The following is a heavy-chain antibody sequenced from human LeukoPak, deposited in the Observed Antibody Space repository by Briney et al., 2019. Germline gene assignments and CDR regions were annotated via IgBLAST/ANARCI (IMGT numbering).Heavy chain of an antibody. Sequence: PSETLSLTCGVYGGSFRSYYWNWIRQPPGKGLEWIGEINHSGSTNYNPSLKSRVTMSVDTSKKQFSLKLSSVTAADTAVYYCARNVTGGSSGYWRFDYWGQGTLVTVSS. D-gene: IGHD3-22*01. CDR1: GGSFRSYY. J-gene: IGHJ4*02. V-gene: IGHV4-34*01. CDR3: ARNVTGGSSGYWRFDY. CDR2: INHSGST.